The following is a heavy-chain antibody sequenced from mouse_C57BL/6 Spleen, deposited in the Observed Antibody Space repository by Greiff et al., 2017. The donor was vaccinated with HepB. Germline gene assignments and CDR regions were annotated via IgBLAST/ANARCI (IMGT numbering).Heavy chain of an antibody. CDR2: INYDGSST. V-gene: IGHV5-16*01. CDR3: AREGNYFDY. J-gene: IGHJ2*01. Sequence: EVKLVESEGGLVQPGSSMKLSCTASGFTFSDYYMAWVRQVPEKGLEWVANINYDGSSTYYLDSLKSRFIISRDNAKNILYLQMSSLKSDDTATYYCAREGNYFDYWGQGTTLTVSS. CDR1: GFTFSDYY.